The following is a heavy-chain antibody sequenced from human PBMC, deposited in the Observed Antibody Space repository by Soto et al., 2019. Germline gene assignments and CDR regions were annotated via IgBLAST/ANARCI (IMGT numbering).Heavy chain of an antibody. CDR2: IYYTGST. Sequence: SETLSLTCTVSGGSVSSGSYYWSWIRQPPGKQLECIGYIYYTGSTNYNPSLKSRVTISVDTSKNQFSLKLSSVTAADTAVYFCARESVSGEYVVLFDYWGQGSLVSFSS. D-gene: IGHD4-17*01. CDR3: ARESVSGEYVVLFDY. CDR1: GGSVSSGSYY. J-gene: IGHJ4*02. V-gene: IGHV4-61*01.